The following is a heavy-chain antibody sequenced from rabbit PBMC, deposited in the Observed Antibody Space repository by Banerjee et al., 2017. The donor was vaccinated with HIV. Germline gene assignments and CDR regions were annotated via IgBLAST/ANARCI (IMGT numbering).Heavy chain of an antibody. CDR1: GFSFSSSYY. V-gene: IGHV1S40*01. D-gene: IGHD1-1*01. CDR3: ARASSSVYRGFNL. J-gene: IGHJ4*01. Sequence: QSLEESGGDLVKPGASLTLTCTASGFSFSSSYYMWWVRQAPGKGLEWIGCIYTSSGSAYYANWAKGRFTISKTSSTTVTLQMTSLTAADTATYFCARASSSVYRGFNLWGQGTLVTVS. CDR2: IYTSSGSA.